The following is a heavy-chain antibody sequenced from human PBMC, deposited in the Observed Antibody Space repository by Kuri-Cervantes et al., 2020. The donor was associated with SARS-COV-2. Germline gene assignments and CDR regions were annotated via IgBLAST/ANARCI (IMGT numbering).Heavy chain of an antibody. CDR2: INHSGST. D-gene: IGHD6-13*01. CDR1: GFTFSSYE. CDR3: ARDYIAAAKYYWFDP. Sequence: ESLKISCAASGFTFSSYEMNWIRQPPGKGLEWIGEINHSGSTNYNPSLKSRVTISVDTSKNQFSLKLSSVTAADTAVYYCARDYIAAAKYYWFDPWGQGTLVTVSS. V-gene: IGHV4-34*01. J-gene: IGHJ5*02.